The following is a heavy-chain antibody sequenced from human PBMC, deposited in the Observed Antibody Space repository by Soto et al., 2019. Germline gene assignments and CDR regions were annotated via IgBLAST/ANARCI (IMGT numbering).Heavy chain of an antibody. J-gene: IGHJ4*02. CDR2: INHSGSA. CDR1: GESFSGHI. D-gene: IGHD6-19*01. V-gene: IGHV4-34*01. CDR3: ARGLITGSHYSGGWYYFDS. Sequence: QVQLQQSGAGLLKPSETLSLTCAVYGESFSGHIWTWIRQTPGKGLQWIGQINHSGSASYNPSLESRVTISVHTANCQFSLELSSVTAAVTVVYYCARGLITGSHYSGGWYYFDSWGQGTQVTVSS.